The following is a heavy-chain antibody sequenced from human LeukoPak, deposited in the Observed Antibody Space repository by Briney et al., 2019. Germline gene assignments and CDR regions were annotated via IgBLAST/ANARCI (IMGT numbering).Heavy chain of an antibody. J-gene: IGHJ6*02. V-gene: IGHV4-39*01. CDR2: IYYSGSA. CDR1: GGSISSSSYY. D-gene: IGHD2-15*01. Sequence: PSETLSLTCTVSGGSISSSSYYWGWIRQPPGKGLEWIGSIYYSGSAYYNPSLKSRVTISVDTSKNQFSLKLSSVTAADTAVYYCASSTQGYCSGGSCYGSNYYYYYGMDVWAKGPRSPSP. CDR3: ASSTQGYCSGGSCYGSNYYYYYGMDV.